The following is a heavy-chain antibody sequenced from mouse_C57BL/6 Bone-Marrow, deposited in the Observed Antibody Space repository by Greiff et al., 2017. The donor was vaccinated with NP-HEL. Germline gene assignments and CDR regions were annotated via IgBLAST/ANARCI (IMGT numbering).Heavy chain of an antibody. CDR1: GFTFSNYW. CDR2: IRLKSDYYAT. V-gene: IGHV6-3*01. CDR3: AAGYGNLFAY. J-gene: IGHJ3*01. Sequence: EVQRVESGGGLVQPGGSMKLSCVASGFTFSNYWMNWVRQSPEKGLEWVAQIRLKSDYYATLYAESVKGRFTISRDDSKSSVYLQMNNLRAEDTGIYYCAAGYGNLFAYWGQGTLVTVSA. D-gene: IGHD2-1*01.